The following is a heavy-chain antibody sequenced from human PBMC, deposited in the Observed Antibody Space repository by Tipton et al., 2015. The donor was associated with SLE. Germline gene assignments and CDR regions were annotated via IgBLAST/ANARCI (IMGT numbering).Heavy chain of an antibody. Sequence: TLFLTCTVSGGSISSYFWSWIRQPPGKGLEWIGYIYYSGSTNYNPSLKSRVTISVDTSKNQFSLKLSSVTAADTAVYYCARGGERYYFDYWGQGTLVTVSS. CDR1: GGSISSYF. J-gene: IGHJ4*02. CDR3: ARGGERYYFDY. CDR2: IYYSGST. V-gene: IGHV4-59*01. D-gene: IGHD2-21*01.